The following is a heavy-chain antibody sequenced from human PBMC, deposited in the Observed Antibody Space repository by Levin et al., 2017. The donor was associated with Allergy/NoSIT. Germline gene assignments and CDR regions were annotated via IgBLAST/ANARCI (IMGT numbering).Heavy chain of an antibody. Sequence: SQTLSLTCSVSGGSISGFYWSWLRQTPGKGLEWIGYIHYRGTTDFNPSLKNRVAISVDTSSNQFSLRLFSVTAADTGMYYCARDRLGATPFWGQGALVTVAS. CDR1: GGSISGFY. CDR2: IHYRGTT. D-gene: IGHD3-16*01. V-gene: IGHV4-59*01. J-gene: IGHJ4*02. CDR3: ARDRLGATPF.